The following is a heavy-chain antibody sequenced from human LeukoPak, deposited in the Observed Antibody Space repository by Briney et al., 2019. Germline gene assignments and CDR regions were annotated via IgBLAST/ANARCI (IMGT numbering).Heavy chain of an antibody. CDR1: GFTFRSYL. D-gene: IGHD5-18*01. Sequence: GGSLRLSCAASGFTFRSYLMSWVRHAPGKGLEWVANINQDGSEKYYVDSVKGRFTISRDNAKNSLYLQMNGLRAEDTAVYYCAIEGLGYTYGGTFDYWGQGTLV. CDR2: INQDGSEK. CDR3: AIEGLGYTYGGTFDY. J-gene: IGHJ4*02. V-gene: IGHV3-7*01.